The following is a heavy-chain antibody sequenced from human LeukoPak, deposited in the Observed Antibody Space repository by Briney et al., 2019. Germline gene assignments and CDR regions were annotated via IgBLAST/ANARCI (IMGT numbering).Heavy chain of an antibody. Sequence: SGGSLRLSCAASGFTFSSYAMGWIRQAPGKGLEWVSAISGSGGSTYYADSVKGRFTISRDNSKNTLYLQMNSLRAEDTAVYYCAKDGIAAAGTGFGPWGQGTLVTVSS. CDR2: ISGSGGST. V-gene: IGHV3-23*01. J-gene: IGHJ5*02. CDR3: AKDGIAAAGTGFGP. D-gene: IGHD6-13*01. CDR1: GFTFSSYA.